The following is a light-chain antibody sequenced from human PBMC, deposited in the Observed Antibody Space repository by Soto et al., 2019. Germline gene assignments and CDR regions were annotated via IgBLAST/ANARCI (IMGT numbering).Light chain of an antibody. CDR2: AAS. J-gene: IGKJ1*01. Sequence: DIQMTHSPSTLSASVGDRVTITCRASQGISTWLAWYQQKPGKAPKSLIYAASSLQSGVPSRFSGSGSGTEFTLTISGLQPEDFATYYCLQHYYYPPWTFGQGTKVDIK. V-gene: IGKV1-17*01. CDR3: LQHYYYPPWT. CDR1: QGISTW.